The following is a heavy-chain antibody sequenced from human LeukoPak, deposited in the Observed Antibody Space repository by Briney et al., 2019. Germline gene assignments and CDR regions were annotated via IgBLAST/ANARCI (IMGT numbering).Heavy chain of an antibody. CDR1: GLTFSRYS. CDR3: ARGGTHFDY. Sequence: GGSLRLSCAASGLTFSRYSMNWVRQAPGKGLEWVSSISSSTDYIYYADSVKGRFTISRDNAKNSLYLQVNSLRAEDTAVYYCARGGTHFDYWGQGTLVTVSS. CDR2: ISSSTDYI. V-gene: IGHV3-21*04. J-gene: IGHJ4*02. D-gene: IGHD1-26*01.